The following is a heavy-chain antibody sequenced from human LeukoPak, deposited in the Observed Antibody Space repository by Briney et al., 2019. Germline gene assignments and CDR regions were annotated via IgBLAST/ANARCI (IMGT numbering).Heavy chain of an antibody. CDR1: GGSINSGDYY. CDR2: IYYSGST. J-gene: IGHJ6*02. V-gene: IGHV4-30-4*01. D-gene: IGHD5-18*01. Sequence: TLSLTCTVSGGSINSGDYYWSWIRQPPGKGLEWIGYIYYSGSTYYNPSLKSRLTISVDPSKNQFSLKVSSVTAADTAVYYCARGPPDTAMVDYGMDVWGQGTTVTVSS. CDR3: ARGPPDTAMVDYGMDV.